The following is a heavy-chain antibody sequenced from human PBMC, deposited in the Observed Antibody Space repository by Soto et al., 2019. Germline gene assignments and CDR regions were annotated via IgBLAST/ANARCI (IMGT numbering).Heavy chain of an antibody. CDR3: ARPNPPYWYLDL. CDR1: GYTFTNYA. D-gene: IGHD7-27*01. V-gene: IGHV1-3*01. CDR2: INAGNGNT. Sequence: QVQLVQSGAEVKKPGASVKVSCKASGYTFTNYAIHWVRQAPGQRLEWMGWINAGNGNTEYSQNFQGRVSITRDTSASTAYMELSSLRSEDTAVYYCARPNPPYWYLDLWGRGTLATVSS. J-gene: IGHJ2*01.